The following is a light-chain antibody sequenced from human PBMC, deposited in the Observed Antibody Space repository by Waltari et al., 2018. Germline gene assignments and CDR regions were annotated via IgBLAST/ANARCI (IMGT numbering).Light chain of an antibody. CDR3: QQRSAWPLT. CDR1: QSIGPY. CDR2: DAS. V-gene: IGKV3-11*01. Sequence: EIVLIQSPATLSLSPGETATLPCRASQSIGPYLAWYQQKPGQAPRLLIYDASNRATGIPARFSGSGSGTDFTLTISSLEPEDFAVYYCQQRSAWPLTFGQGTRLEIK. J-gene: IGKJ5*01.